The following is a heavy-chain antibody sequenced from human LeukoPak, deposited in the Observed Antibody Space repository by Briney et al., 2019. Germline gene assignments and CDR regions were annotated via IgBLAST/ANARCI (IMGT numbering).Heavy chain of an antibody. D-gene: IGHD3-16*02. CDR1: GGSISSGGYY. CDR2: IYYSGST. J-gene: IGHJ4*02. Sequence: SETLSLTCTVSGGSISSGGYYWSWIRQHPGKGLEWIGYIYYSGSTYYNPSLKSRVTISVDTSKNQFSLKLSSVTAADTAVYYCARSDYDYVWGSYRYTGRPPFDYWGQGTLVTVSS. V-gene: IGHV4-31*03. CDR3: ARSDYDYVWGSYRYTGRPPFDY.